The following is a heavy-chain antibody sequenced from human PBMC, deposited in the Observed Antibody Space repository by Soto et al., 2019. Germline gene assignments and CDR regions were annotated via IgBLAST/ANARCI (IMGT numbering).Heavy chain of an antibody. J-gene: IGHJ4*02. D-gene: IGHD3-22*01. CDR2: IYYSGST. CDR3: ARAFRGDSSGYYSYYFDY. CDR1: GGSISSGGYY. Sequence: TLSLTCTVSGGSISSGGYYWSWIRQHPGKGLEWIGYIYYSGSTYYNPSLKSRVTISVDTSKNQFSLKLSSVTAADTAVYYCARAFRGDSSGYYSYYFDYWGQGTLVTVSS. V-gene: IGHV4-31*03.